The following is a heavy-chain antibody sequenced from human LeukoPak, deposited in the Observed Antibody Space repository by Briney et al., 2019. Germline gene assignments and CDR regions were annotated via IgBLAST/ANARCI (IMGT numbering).Heavy chain of an antibody. J-gene: IGHJ6*03. Sequence: SETLSLTCTVSGGSISSYYWSWIRQPPGKGLEWIGYIYYSGSTNYNPSLKSRVTISVDTSKNQFSLKLSSVTAADTAVYYCARVITIFGVVIMDYYYYMDVWGKGTTVTVSS. D-gene: IGHD3-3*01. CDR3: ARVITIFGVVIMDYYYYMDV. V-gene: IGHV4-59*01. CDR1: GGSISSYY. CDR2: IYYSGST.